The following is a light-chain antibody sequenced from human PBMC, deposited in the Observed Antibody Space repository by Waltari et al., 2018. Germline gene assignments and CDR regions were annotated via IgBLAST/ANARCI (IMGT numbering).Light chain of an antibody. CDR1: QTVRTTY. J-gene: IGKJ4*01. V-gene: IGKV3-20*01. Sequence: EIVLTQSPGTLSLSRGERATLSCRASQTVRTTYLAWYQQKPGQAPTLLIYGASNRATGIPDRFSGSGSGTDFSLTISSLEPEDFAVYYCQQYDISPLTFGGGTKVEIK. CDR2: GAS. CDR3: QQYDISPLT.